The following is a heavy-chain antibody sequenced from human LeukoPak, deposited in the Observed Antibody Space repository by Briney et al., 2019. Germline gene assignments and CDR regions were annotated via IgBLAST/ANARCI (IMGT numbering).Heavy chain of an antibody. V-gene: IGHV3-7*01. D-gene: IGHD4-11*01. CDR1: GFTFSNYW. CDR2: IKQDGSEI. CDR3: ARGVNRPNYYYYGMDV. Sequence: GGSLRLSCVASGFTFSNYWMSWVRQAPWKGLEWVANIKQDGSEIYYVGSVKGRFTISRDNAKSSLYLQMNSLRAEDTAMYYCARGVNRPNYYYYGMDVWGQGTTVTVSS. J-gene: IGHJ6*02.